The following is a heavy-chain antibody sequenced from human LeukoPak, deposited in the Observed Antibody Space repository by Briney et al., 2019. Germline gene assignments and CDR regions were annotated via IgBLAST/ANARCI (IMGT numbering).Heavy chain of an antibody. CDR3: ASELPEFDP. V-gene: IGHV3-66*01. D-gene: IGHD1-26*01. CDR2: IYSGGST. CDR1: EFSVGSNY. Sequence: GGSLRLSCAASEFSVGSNYMTWVRQAPGKGLEWVSLIYSGGSTYYADSVKGRFTISRDNSKNTLYLQMNSLRAEDTAVYYCASELPEFDPWGQGTLVTVSS. J-gene: IGHJ5*02.